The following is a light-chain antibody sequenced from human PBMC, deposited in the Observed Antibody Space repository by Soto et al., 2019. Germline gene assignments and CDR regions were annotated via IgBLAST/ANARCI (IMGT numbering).Light chain of an antibody. CDR3: LQDYTYFWM. CDR1: QGISNY. V-gene: IGKV1-27*01. Sequence: DIQMTQSPSSLSASVGDRVTITCLASQGISNYLAWYQQKPGKVPKLLIYAASTVQSGVPSRFSGSGSGTDFTLTISSLQPEDSATYYCLQDYTYFWMFGQGTKVDIK. J-gene: IGKJ1*01. CDR2: AAS.